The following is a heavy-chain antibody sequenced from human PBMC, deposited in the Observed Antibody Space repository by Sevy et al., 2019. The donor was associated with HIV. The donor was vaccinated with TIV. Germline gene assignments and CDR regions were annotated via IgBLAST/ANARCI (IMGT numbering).Heavy chain of an antibody. D-gene: IGHD3-22*01. J-gene: IGHJ4*01. CDR1: GYTLTQLS. CDR2: FDPEDGEI. CDR3: ATTKDYYQSSGDPFDY. V-gene: IGHV1-24*01. Sequence: ASVKVSCKVSGYTLTQLSMHWVRQVPGKGLEWMGSFDPEDGEIIYAQRFQGRITMTEDTSTDTAYMELSSLRSEDTAVYYCATTKDYYQSSGDPFDYWGHGTLVTVSS.